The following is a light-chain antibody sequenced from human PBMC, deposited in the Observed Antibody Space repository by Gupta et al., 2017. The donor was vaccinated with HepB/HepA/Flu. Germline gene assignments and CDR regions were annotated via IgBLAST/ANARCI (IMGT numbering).Light chain of an antibody. CDR1: QSLLRNGNNF. Sequence: DIMMTQSPLSLPVIPGESASISCRSSQSLLRNGNNFLDWYVQKPGQSPQLLIYLGSNRASGVPDRCSGRESGKDFTLKINRVEAGDVGIYFCMQGLQSPRTFGQGTRLEI. V-gene: IGKV2-28*01. J-gene: IGKJ5*01. CDR2: LGS. CDR3: MQGLQSPRT.